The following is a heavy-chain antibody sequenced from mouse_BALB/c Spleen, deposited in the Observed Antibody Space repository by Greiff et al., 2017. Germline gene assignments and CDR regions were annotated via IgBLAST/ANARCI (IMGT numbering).Heavy chain of an antibody. V-gene: IGHV1-54*01. CDR1: GYAFTNYL. D-gene: IGHD1-1*01. CDR2: INPGSGGT. Sequence: QVQLQQSGAELVRPGTSVKVSCKASGYAFTNYLIAWVKQRPGQGLEWIGVINPGSGGTNYNEKFKGKATLTADKSSSTAYMQLSSLTSDDSAVYFCARGYYGSSFDYWGQGTTLTVSS. CDR3: ARGYYGSSFDY. J-gene: IGHJ2*01.